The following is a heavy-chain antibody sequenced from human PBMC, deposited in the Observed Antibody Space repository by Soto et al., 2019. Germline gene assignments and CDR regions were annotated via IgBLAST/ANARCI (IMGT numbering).Heavy chain of an antibody. Sequence: PSETLSLTCTVSGGSISSYYWCWIRLPPVKGLEWIGYIYYSGSTNYNPSLKCRVTISVDTSKNQLSLKLSSVTAADTAVYYCVSCSPYYDILTGYLPHNTYDYWGHGTLVTVSS. D-gene: IGHD3-9*01. CDR1: GGSISSYY. V-gene: IGHV4-59*08. CDR3: VSCSPYYDILTGYLPHNTYDY. CDR2: IYYSGST. J-gene: IGHJ4*01.